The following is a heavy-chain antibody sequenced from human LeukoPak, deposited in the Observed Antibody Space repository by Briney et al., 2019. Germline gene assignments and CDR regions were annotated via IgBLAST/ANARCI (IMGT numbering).Heavy chain of an antibody. D-gene: IGHD3-16*02. V-gene: IGHV4-59*01. CDR1: GGSFSSDY. CDR3: ARAVITFGGVVAKGFDC. CDR2: IYYSGRT. Sequence: SETLSLTCTVSGGSFSSDYCSWIRQPPGKGLEWIGYIYYSGRTDYNPSLKSRVTMSLDTSKTQFSLNLSSVTAADTAVYYCARAVITFGGVVAKGFDCWGQGTLVTVSS. J-gene: IGHJ4*02.